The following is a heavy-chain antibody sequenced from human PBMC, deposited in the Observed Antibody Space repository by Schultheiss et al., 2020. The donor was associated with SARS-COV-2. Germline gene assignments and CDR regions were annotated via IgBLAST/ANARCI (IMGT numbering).Heavy chain of an antibody. J-gene: IGHJ4*02. D-gene: IGHD6-19*01. CDR1: GFTFSSYA. CDR2: ISSSSSYI. Sequence: GSLRLSCAASGFTFSSYAMSWVRQAPGKGLEWVSSISSSSSYIYYADSVKGRFTISRDNSKNTLYLQMNSLRAEDTAVYYCAKVYSDSSGWYRGYYFDYWGQGTLVTVSS. CDR3: AKVYSDSSGWYRGYYFDY. V-gene: IGHV3-23*01.